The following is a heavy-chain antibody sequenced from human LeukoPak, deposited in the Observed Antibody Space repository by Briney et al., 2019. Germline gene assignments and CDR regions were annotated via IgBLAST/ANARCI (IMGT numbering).Heavy chain of an antibody. J-gene: IGHJ4*02. V-gene: IGHV5-51*01. Sequence: GESLQISFQGSGYRFTSYWIGWVRQMPGKGLEWMGSIYPGDSDTKYSPSFQGQVTISADKSISTAYLQWRSLKASDTAMYYCARHGDITATGSLDYWGQGTLVTVSS. CDR3: ARHGDITATGSLDY. CDR2: IYPGDSDT. CDR1: GYRFTSYW. D-gene: IGHD6-13*01.